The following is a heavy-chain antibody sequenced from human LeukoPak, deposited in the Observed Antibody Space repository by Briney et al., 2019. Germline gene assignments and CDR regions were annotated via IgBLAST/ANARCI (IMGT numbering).Heavy chain of an antibody. CDR3: AKDGPAMVRGVISYYFDY. CDR1: GFTFNSYA. CDR2: ISDSGGNT. V-gene: IGHV3-23*01. Sequence: GGSLRLSCAASGFTFNSYAMSWVRQAPWERLQRVSGISDSGGNTYYADSVRGRFTISRDNSKNTLYLQMNSLRAEDTAVYYCAKDGPAMVRGVISYYFDYWGQGALVTVSS. J-gene: IGHJ4*02. D-gene: IGHD3-10*01.